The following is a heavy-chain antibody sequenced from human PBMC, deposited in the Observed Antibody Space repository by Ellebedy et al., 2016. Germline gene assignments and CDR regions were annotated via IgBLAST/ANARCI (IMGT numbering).Heavy chain of an antibody. Sequence: GESLKISCKGSGYSFTSYWIGWVRQMPGKGLEWMGIIYPGDSDTRYSPSFQGQVTISADKSISTAYLQWSSLKASDTAMYYCARQLAYIAVAGKYNWFDPWGQGTLVTVSS. CDR3: ARQLAYIAVAGKYNWFDP. D-gene: IGHD6-19*01. V-gene: IGHV5-51*01. CDR1: GYSFTSYW. CDR2: IYPGDSDT. J-gene: IGHJ5*02.